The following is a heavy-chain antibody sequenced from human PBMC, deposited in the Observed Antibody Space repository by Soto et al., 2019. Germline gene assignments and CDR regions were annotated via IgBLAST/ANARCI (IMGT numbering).Heavy chain of an antibody. CDR3: ARERGCSGGSCYQHDY. CDR1: GFTFSSYS. CDR2: ISISGSMT. V-gene: IGHV3-48*01. D-gene: IGHD2-15*01. J-gene: IGHJ4*02. Sequence: GGSLRLSCAASGFTFSSYSMSWVRQAPGKGLEWISYISISGSMTYYRDSVKGRFSISRDNAEKSVYLQMNSLRAEDTAVYYCARERGCSGGSCYQHDYWGQGALVTVSS.